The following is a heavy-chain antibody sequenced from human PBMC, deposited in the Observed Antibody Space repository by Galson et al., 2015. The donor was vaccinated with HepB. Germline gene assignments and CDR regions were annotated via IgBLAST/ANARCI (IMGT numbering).Heavy chain of an antibody. CDR1: GFTFSNAW. D-gene: IGHD3-16*01. Sequence: SLRLSCAASGFTFSNAWMSWVRQAPGKGLEWVGRIKSKTDGGTTDYAAPVKGRFTISRDDSKNTLYLQMNSLKTEDTAVYYCTTAPSLITFGGVGNLGYYYYGMDVWGQGTTVTVSS. CDR3: TTAPSLITFGGVGNLGYYYYGMDV. J-gene: IGHJ6*02. V-gene: IGHV3-15*01. CDR2: IKSKTDGGTT.